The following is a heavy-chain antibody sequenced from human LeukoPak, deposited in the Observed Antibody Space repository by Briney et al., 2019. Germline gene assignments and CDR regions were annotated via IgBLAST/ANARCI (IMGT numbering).Heavy chain of an antibody. CDR2: ISGSGGST. V-gene: IGHV3-23*01. CDR1: GFTFSSYA. D-gene: IGHD5-18*01. J-gene: IGHJ4*02. CDR3: AKVVDTAMWKNYFDY. Sequence: PGGSLRLSCAASGFTFSSYATSWVRQAPGKGLEWVSAISGSGGSTYYADSVKGRFTISRDNSKNTLYLQMNSLRAEDTAVYYCAKVVDTAMWKNYFDYWGQGTLVTVSS.